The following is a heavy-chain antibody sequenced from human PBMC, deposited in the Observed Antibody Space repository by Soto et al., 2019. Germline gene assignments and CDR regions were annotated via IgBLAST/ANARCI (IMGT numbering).Heavy chain of an antibody. V-gene: IGHV3-23*01. CDR1: GFTFSSYA. CDR3: ATTSSDYDFWSGYPGDAFDI. J-gene: IGHJ3*02. Sequence: TGGSLRLSCAASGFTFSSYAMSWVRQAPGKGLEWVSAISGSGGSTYYADSVKGRFTISRDNSKNTLYLQMNSLRAEDTAVYYCATTSSDYDFWSGYPGDAFDIWGQGTMVTVSS. D-gene: IGHD3-3*01. CDR2: ISGSGGST.